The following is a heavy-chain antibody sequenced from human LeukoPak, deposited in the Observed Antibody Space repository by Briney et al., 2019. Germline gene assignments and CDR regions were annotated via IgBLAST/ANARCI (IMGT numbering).Heavy chain of an antibody. Sequence: GGSLRLSWVASEFTFSSHAMNWVRQAPGKGLEWVSSISGGGESTYYADSVKGRFTVSRDNSKNTLYLQINSLRGEDTAVYYCAKGKYSGGGVPDYWGQGTLVTVSS. J-gene: IGHJ4*02. CDR2: ISGGGEST. V-gene: IGHV3-23*01. CDR1: EFTFSSHA. CDR3: AKGKYSGGGVPDY. D-gene: IGHD2-21*01.